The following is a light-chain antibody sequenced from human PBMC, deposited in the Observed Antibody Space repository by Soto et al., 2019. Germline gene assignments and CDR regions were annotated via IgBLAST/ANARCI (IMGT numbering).Light chain of an antibody. V-gene: IGKV3-11*01. CDR2: DAS. CDR1: QSISIY. J-gene: IGKJ5*01. CDR3: QQRKNWPPIT. Sequence: EIVLTQSPATLSLSPGERATLSCRASQSISIYLAWYQQKPGQAPRLLIYDASNRATGIPARFSGSGSGTDFALTISSLEPEDFAVYYCQQRKNWPPITVGQGTRLEI.